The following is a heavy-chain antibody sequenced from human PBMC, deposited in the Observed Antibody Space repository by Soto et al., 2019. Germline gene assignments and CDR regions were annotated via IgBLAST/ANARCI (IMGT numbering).Heavy chain of an antibody. Sequence: SETLSLTCAVSGGSISSSNWWSWVRQPPGKGLEWIGEIYHSGSTNYNPSLKSRVTISVDKSKNQFSLKLSSVTAADTAVYYCGGYHYYYGMDVWGQGTTVTVSS. CDR2: IYHSGST. J-gene: IGHJ6*02. CDR3: GGYHYYYGMDV. V-gene: IGHV4-4*02. CDR1: GGSISSSNW.